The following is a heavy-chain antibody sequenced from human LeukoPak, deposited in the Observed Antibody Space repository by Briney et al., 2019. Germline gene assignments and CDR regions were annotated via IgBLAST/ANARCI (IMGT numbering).Heavy chain of an antibody. CDR3: AKDQREGVLLWFGEFPVFDY. CDR1: GFTFSTYS. CDR2: ISSSSRYI. V-gene: IGHV3-21*04. Sequence: GGSLRLSCTASGFTFSTYSMNWVRQAPGKGLEWVSSISSSSRYIYYADSVKGRFTISRDNAKNSLYLQMNSLRAEDTAVYYCAKDQREGVLLWFGEFPVFDYWGQGTLVTVSS. D-gene: IGHD3-10*01. J-gene: IGHJ4*02.